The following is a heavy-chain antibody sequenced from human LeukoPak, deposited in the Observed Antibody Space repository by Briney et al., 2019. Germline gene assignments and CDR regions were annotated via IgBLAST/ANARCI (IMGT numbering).Heavy chain of an antibody. CDR3: AREGIAADAFDI. J-gene: IGHJ3*02. Sequence: SETLSLTCTVSGYSLSSGYYWGWIRQPPGKGLEWIGSVYHSGSTYYNPSLKSRVTISVDTSKNQFSLKLSSVTAADTAVYYCAREGIAADAFDIWGQGTMVTVSS. CDR1: GYSLSSGYY. CDR2: VYHSGST. D-gene: IGHD6-25*01. V-gene: IGHV4-38-2*02.